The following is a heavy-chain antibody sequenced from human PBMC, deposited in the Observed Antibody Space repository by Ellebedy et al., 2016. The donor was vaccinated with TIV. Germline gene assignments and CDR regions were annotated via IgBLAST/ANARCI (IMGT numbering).Heavy chain of an antibody. J-gene: IGHJ6*02. CDR2: ISISSTTV. CDR1: GFPLSSYS. CDR3: ASDRGKYGGAPYNGMDI. V-gene: IGHV3-48*01. D-gene: IGHD3-10*01. Sequence: GESLKISCAVSGFPLSSYSMNWVRQAPGKGLEWVAYISISSTTVYYADSVKGRFTISRDNSKNTLYLQMNSLRAEDTAVYYCASDRGKYGGAPYNGMDIWGQGTTVTVSS.